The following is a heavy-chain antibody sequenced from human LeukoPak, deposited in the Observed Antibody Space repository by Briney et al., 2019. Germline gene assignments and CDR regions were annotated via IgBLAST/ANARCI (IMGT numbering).Heavy chain of an antibody. CDR2: IKSRTDGGTT. CDR3: ATEFYSNGYNY. J-gene: IGHJ4*02. V-gene: IGHV3-15*01. D-gene: IGHD5-24*01. CDR1: GFTFSSAW. Sequence: GGSLRLSCAASGFTFSSAWMTWVRQTPGKGLEWVGHIKSRTDGGTTDYAVPVKGRFTVSRDDSKNTVYLQMNSLKTEDSAVYFCATEFYSNGYNYWGQGTLVTVSS.